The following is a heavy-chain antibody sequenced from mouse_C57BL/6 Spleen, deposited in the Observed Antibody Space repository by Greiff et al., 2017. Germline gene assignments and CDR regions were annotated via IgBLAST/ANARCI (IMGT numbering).Heavy chain of an antibody. D-gene: IGHD1-1*01. V-gene: IGHV5-6*01. CDR1: GFTFSSYG. CDR3: ARQTTVVATRYYFDY. J-gene: IGHJ2*01. CDR2: ISSGGSYT. Sequence: EVMLVESGGDLVKPGGSLKLSCAASGFTFSSYGMSWVRQTPDKRLEWVATISSGGSYTYYPASVKGRSTISRDNAKNTLYLQMSSLKSEDTAMYYCARQTTVVATRYYFDYWGQGTTLTVSS.